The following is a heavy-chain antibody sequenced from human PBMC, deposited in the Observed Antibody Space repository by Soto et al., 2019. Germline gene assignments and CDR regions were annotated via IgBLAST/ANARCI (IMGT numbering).Heavy chain of an antibody. D-gene: IGHD3-16*01. Sequence: SETLSLTCTVSGGSISSYYWSWIRQPPGKGLEWIGYIYYSGSTNYNPSLKSRVTISVDTSKNQFSLKLSSVTAADTAVYYCAREGALGGAFDIWGQGTMVTV. CDR2: IYYSGST. V-gene: IGHV4-59*01. CDR1: GGSISSYY. J-gene: IGHJ3*02. CDR3: AREGALGGAFDI.